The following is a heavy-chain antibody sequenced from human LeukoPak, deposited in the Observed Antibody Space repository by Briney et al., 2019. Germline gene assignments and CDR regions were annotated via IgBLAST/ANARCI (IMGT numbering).Heavy chain of an antibody. Sequence: ASVKVSCKASGYTFTSYDLNWVRQAPGQGLEWMGWISANDGKTHYSERHQGRVTMTTDTVTSTAYMELRSLRSDDTAVYYCAGESHVERDDYWGQGTRVTVSS. D-gene: IGHD1-1*01. V-gene: IGHV1-18*01. CDR2: ISANDGKT. J-gene: IGHJ4*02. CDR1: GYTFTSYD. CDR3: AGESHVERDDY.